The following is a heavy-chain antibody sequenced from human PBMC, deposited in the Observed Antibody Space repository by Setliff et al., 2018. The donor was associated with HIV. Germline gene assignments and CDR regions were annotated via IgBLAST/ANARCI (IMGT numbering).Heavy chain of an antibody. CDR1: GGSLISGGYY. D-gene: IGHD4-4*01. J-gene: IGHJ5*02. CDR2: VYYTGKT. V-gene: IGHV4-31*03. Sequence: LSLTCSVSGGSLISGGYYWSWIRQHPGKGLEWIGYVYYTGKTYYNPSLESRISMSVDTSKNQFSLKLTSVTAADTAIYYFARDLTSNSNCFEPWGQGTQVTVSS. CDR3: ARDLTSNSNCFEP.